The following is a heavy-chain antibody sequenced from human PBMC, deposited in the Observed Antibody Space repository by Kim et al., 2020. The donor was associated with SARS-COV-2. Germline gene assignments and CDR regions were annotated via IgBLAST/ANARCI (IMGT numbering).Heavy chain of an antibody. CDR2: INADGDDT. CDR3: AKDSGITRFGELIDY. CDR1: GFSFDIYA. D-gene: IGHD3-10*01. J-gene: IGHJ4*01. Sequence: GGSLRLSCSASGFSFDIYAMQWVRQPPGKGLEWVGLINADGDDTYYADSVRGRFIISRDNRRNSLYLEMKSLTAEDTAIYYCAKDSGITRFGELIDYWG. V-gene: IGHV3-43*02.